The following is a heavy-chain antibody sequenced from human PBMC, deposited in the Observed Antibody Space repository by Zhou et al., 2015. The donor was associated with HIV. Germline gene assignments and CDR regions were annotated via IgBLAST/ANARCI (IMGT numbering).Heavy chain of an antibody. V-gene: IGHV1-69*02. CDR1: GGTFSSYT. CDR3: ARGGQARRYYYYGMDV. D-gene: IGHD3-16*01. Sequence: QVQLVQSGAEVKKPGSSVKVSCKASGGTFSSYTISWVRQAPGQGLEWMGRIIPILGIANYAQKFQGRVTITADKSTSTAYMELSSLRSEDTAVYYCARGGQARRYYYYGMDVWGQGTTVTVSS. CDR2: IIPILGIA. J-gene: IGHJ6*02.